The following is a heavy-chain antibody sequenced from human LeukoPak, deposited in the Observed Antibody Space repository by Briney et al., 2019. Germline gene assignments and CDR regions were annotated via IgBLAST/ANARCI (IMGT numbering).Heavy chain of an antibody. CDR3: ASSPRLTTSWFLFDS. J-gene: IGHJ5*01. D-gene: IGHD2-2*01. CDR2: VYYSGST. Sequence: SETLSLTCSVSGDSFSNYYWTWIRQPPGKGVEGIGYVYYSGSTNYNPSLKTRLHLSVDTSKNRFSLKLSSVTAADTAVYYCASSPRLTTSWFLFDSWGHGTLVTVSS. CDR1: GDSFSNYY. V-gene: IGHV4-59*08.